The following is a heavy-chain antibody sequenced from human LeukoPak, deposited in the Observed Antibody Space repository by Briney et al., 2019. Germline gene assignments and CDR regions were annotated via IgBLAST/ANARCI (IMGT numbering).Heavy chain of an antibody. Sequence: PSETLSLTCTVSGGSISSSSYYWSWIRQPPGKGLEWIGYIYYSGSTNYNPSLKSRVTISVDTSKNQFSLKLSSVTAADTAVYYCARGVPHSSSWYAYYYYYYMDVWGKGTTVTVSS. V-gene: IGHV4-61*05. CDR2: IYYSGST. J-gene: IGHJ6*03. D-gene: IGHD6-13*01. CDR1: GGSISSSSYY. CDR3: ARGVPHSSSWYAYYYYYYMDV.